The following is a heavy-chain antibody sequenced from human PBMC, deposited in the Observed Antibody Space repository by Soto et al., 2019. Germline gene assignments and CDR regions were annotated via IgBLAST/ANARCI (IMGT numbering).Heavy chain of an antibody. Sequence: PGGSLRLSCTASGFTFANAWMSWVRQAPGKGLEWIGRIKSKIDGGTTDSAAPVKVRFTISRDDSKNTLYLQMNSLENDDTAVYYCTTDDYYDRSGYFSAEYFQHWGRGTLVTVSS. D-gene: IGHD3-22*01. CDR3: TTDDYYDRSGYFSAEYFQH. CDR2: IKSKIDGGTT. CDR1: GFTFANAW. J-gene: IGHJ1*01. V-gene: IGHV3-15*05.